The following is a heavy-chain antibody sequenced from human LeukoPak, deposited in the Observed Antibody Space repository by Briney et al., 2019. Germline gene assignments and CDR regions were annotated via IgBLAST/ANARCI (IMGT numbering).Heavy chain of an antibody. CDR2: ISGSGGST. CDR3: AKEATRLQQLANY. J-gene: IGHJ4*02. Sequence: GGSLRLSCAASGFTVSSNYMSWVRQAPGKGLEWVSAISGSGGSTYYADSVKGRFTISRDNSKNTLYLQMNSLRAEDTAVYYCAKEATRLQQLANYWGQGTLVTVSS. CDR1: GFTVSSNY. D-gene: IGHD6-13*01. V-gene: IGHV3-23*01.